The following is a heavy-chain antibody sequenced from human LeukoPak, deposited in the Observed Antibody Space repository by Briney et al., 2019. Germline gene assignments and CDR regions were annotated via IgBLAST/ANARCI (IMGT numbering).Heavy chain of an antibody. V-gene: IGHV1-2*02. D-gene: IGHD1-26*01. Sequence: ASVKVSCEASGYTFTGYYIHWVRQAPGQGLEWMGLVNPSSGGTHYAQKFQGRVTMTRDTSISTAYMELSSLRSDDTGVYYCARDFSGSYDCWGRGTLVTVSS. CDR1: GYTFTGYY. J-gene: IGHJ4*02. CDR3: ARDFSGSYDC. CDR2: VNPSSGGT.